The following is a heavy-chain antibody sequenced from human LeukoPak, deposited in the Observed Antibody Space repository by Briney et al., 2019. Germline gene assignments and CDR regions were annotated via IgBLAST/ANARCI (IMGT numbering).Heavy chain of an antibody. D-gene: IGHD2-2*01. J-gene: IGHJ4*02. CDR2: IYTSGST. V-gene: IGHV4-4*07. CDR3: ARGPNIVVVPAATHFDY. Sequence: PSETLSLTCTVSGGSISSYYWSWIRQPAGKGLEWIGRIYTSGSTNYNPSLKSRVTMSVDTSKNQFSLKLSSVTAADTAVYYCARGPNIVVVPAATHFDYWGQGTLVTVSS. CDR1: GGSISSYY.